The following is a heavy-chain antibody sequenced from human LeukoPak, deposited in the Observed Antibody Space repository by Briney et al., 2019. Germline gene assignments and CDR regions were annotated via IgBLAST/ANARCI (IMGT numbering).Heavy chain of an antibody. V-gene: IGHV3-30-3*01. J-gene: IGHJ3*02. D-gene: IGHD2-2*01. CDR1: GFTFSSYA. CDR2: ISYDGGNK. Sequence: SGGSLRLSCAASGFTFSSYAMHWVRQAPGKGLEWVAVISYDGGNKYYADSVKGRFTISRDNSKNTLYLQMNSLRAEDTAVYYCARARVPAATFDAFDIWGQGTMVTVSS. CDR3: ARARVPAATFDAFDI.